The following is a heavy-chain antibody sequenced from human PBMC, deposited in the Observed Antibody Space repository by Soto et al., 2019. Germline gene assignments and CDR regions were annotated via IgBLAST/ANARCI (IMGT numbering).Heavy chain of an antibody. CDR2: IKQDGSEK. Sequence: GGSLRLSCAAPGFTFSSYWMSWVRQAPGKGLEWVANIKQDGSEKYYVDSVKGRFTISRDNAKNSLYLQMNSLRAEDTAVYYCAREYTAMGIYFDYWGQGTLVTVSS. V-gene: IGHV3-7*03. D-gene: IGHD5-18*01. CDR1: GFTFSSYW. CDR3: AREYTAMGIYFDY. J-gene: IGHJ4*02.